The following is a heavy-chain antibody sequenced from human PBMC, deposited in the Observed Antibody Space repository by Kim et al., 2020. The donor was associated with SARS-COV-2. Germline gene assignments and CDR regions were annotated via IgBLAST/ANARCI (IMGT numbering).Heavy chain of an antibody. CDR3: AKERYCDGGSCHKFQY. D-gene: IGHD2-15*01. CDR1: GFTFSSYA. CDR2: ISGSGSGT. J-gene: IGHJ1*01. Sequence: GGSLRLSCAASGFTFSSYAMNWVRQAPGKGLKWVSGISGSGSGTYYTESVKGRFTISRDNSKNTLYLQMNSLRAEDTAVYYCAKERYCDGGSCHKFQYWGQGTLLTVSS. V-gene: IGHV3-23*01.